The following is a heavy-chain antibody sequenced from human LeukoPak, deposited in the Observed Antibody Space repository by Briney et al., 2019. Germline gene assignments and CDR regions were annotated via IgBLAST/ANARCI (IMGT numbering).Heavy chain of an antibody. V-gene: IGHV3-33*01. Sequence: GGSLRLSCAASGFTFSTYGIHWVRQAPGKGLEWVAVIWHDGSNKYYADSVRGRFTISRDNSKSTLYLQMNSLRAEDTAVYYCARASGPFDYWGQGTLVTVSS. CDR2: IWHDGSNK. CDR3: ARASGPFDY. CDR1: GFTFSTYG. J-gene: IGHJ4*02. D-gene: IGHD6-19*01.